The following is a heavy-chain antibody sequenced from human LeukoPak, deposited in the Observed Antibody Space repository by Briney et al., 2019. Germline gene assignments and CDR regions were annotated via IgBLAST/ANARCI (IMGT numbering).Heavy chain of an antibody. J-gene: IGHJ3*02. CDR3: AKGSSGWYGAAFDI. D-gene: IGHD6-19*01. CDR2: ISWNSGSK. Sequence: GGSLRLSCAASGFTFGGYGMHWVRQAPGKGLEWVSGISWNSGSKEYADSVKGRFTISRDNAKNSLYLQMNSLRAEDTAVYYCAKGSSGWYGAAFDIWGQGTMVTVSS. CDR1: GFTFGGYG. V-gene: IGHV3-9*01.